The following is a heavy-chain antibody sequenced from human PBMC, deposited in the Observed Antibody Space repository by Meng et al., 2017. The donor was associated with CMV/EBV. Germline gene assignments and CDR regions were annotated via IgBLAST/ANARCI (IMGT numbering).Heavy chain of an antibody. CDR3: TTPIYSYGPPFGY. V-gene: IGHV3-15*01. Sequence: SGFTFSNAWMSWVRQAPGKGLEWVDRIKSKTDGGTTDYAAPVKGRFTISRDDSKNTLYLQMNSLKTEDTAVYYCTTPIYSYGPPFGYWGQGTLVTVSS. CDR1: GFTFSNAW. D-gene: IGHD5-18*01. J-gene: IGHJ4*02. CDR2: IKSKTDGGTT.